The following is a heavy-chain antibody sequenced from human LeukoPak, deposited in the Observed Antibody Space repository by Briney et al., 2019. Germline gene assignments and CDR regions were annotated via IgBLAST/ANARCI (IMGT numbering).Heavy chain of an antibody. J-gene: IGHJ4*02. CDR1: GFTFSSYG. V-gene: IGHV3-23*01. CDR3: ANVVTYCGGDCYSHFDY. Sequence: GGSLRLSCAASGFTFSSYGMSWVRQAPGKGLEWVSAISGGGGSTYYADSVKGRFTISRDNSKNTLYLQMNSLRAEDTAVYYCANVVTYCGGDCYSHFDYWGQGTLVTVSS. D-gene: IGHD2-21*02. CDR2: ISGGGGST.